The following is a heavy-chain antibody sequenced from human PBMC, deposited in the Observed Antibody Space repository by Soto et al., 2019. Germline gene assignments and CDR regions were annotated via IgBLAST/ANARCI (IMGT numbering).Heavy chain of an antibody. CDR1: GCTFSSYS. CDR2: ISSSSSYI. V-gene: IGHV3-21*01. Sequence: GGSLRLSSAASGCTFSSYSMNWVRQAPVKGLEWVSSISSSSSYIYYADSVKGRFTISRDNAKNSLYLQMNSLRAEDTAVYYCATSFWGPAAGTSPFPYWGQGSLVTVSS. J-gene: IGHJ4*01. CDR3: ATSFWGPAAGTSPFPY. D-gene: IGHD6-13*01.